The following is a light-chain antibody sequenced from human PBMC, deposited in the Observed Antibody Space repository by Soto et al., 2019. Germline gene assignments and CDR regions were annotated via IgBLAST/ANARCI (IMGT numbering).Light chain of an antibody. J-gene: IGLJ1*01. Sequence: QSALTQPPSASGSPGQSVTISCTGTSSDVGGYNYVSWYQQHPGKVPKLMVYEVNKRTSGVPDRFSGSKSGNTAPLTVSGLQAEDEADYYCTSYAGGNNVFGTGTKLTVL. CDR3: TSYAGGNNV. CDR1: SSDVGGYNY. CDR2: EVN. V-gene: IGLV2-8*01.